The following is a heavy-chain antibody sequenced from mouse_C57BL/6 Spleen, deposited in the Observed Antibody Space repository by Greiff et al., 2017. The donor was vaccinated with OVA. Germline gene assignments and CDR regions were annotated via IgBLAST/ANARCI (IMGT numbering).Heavy chain of an antibody. J-gene: IGHJ1*03. CDR3: AREYYGGSDWYFDV. CDR1: GYTFTSYW. CDR2: IYPGSGST. Sequence: QVQLQQSGAELVKPGASVKMSCKASGYTFTSYWITWVKQRPGQGLEWIGDIYPGSGSTNYNEKFKSKATLTVDTSSSTAYIQFSSLTTEDSAVYYCAREYYGGSDWYFDVWGTGTTVTVSA. V-gene: IGHV1-55*01. D-gene: IGHD1-1*01.